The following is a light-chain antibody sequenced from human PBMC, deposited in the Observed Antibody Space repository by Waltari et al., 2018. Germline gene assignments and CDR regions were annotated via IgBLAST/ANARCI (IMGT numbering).Light chain of an antibody. CDR1: QDISNY. Sequence: DIQMTQSPSSLSASVGDRVTITCQASQDISNYLNWYQQKPGKDPKLLIYDASNVETGVPSRFSGIGSGTDFTFTISSLQPDDIAIYYCQQYDNLPLTFGGGTKVEIK. V-gene: IGKV1-33*01. CDR2: DAS. CDR3: QQYDNLPLT. J-gene: IGKJ4*01.